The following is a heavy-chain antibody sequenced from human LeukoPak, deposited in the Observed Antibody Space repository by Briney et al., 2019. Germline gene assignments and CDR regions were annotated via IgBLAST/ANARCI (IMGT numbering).Heavy chain of an antibody. Sequence: GGSLRLSCAASGFTFRNHWMSWVRQAPGKGLEYVANINLDGSEKYYVDSVKGRFTISRDNAKNSLYLQMNSLRAEDTAVYYCARSGGDLGVAFDYWGQGTLVPVSS. D-gene: IGHD2-21*02. CDR2: INLDGSEK. CDR1: GFTFRNHW. V-gene: IGHV3-7*01. J-gene: IGHJ4*02. CDR3: ARSGGDLGVAFDY.